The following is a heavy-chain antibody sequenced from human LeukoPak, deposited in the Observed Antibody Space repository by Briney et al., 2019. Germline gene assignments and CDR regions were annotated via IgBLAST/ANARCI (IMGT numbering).Heavy chain of an antibody. CDR1: GFTSSRLW. CDR2: IKQVGSEK. CDR3: ARGGYYYKDWYFDL. D-gene: IGHD3-22*01. J-gene: IGHJ2*01. Sequence: GGSLRLSCVASGFTSSRLWMNWVRQAPGKGLDWVANIKQVGSEKYYVDSVKGQFTISRDNTKNSLYLQMNNLRAEDTAVYYCARGGYYYKDWYFDLWGRGTLVTVSS. V-gene: IGHV3-7*02.